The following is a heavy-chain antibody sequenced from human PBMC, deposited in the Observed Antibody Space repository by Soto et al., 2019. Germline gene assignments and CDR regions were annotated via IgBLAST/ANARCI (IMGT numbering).Heavy chain of an antibody. CDR1: GFSLSTSGLG. CDR2: IYWNDDK. Sequence: QITLKESGPTLVRPTQPLTLTCTFSGFSLSTSGLGVGWIRQPPGKALEWLALIYWNDDKRYSPSLKARLTITNDTSKNQVVLTMTNMDPVDTATYYCAHRPSGWYLFDYWGQGTLVTVSS. V-gene: IGHV2-5*01. J-gene: IGHJ4*02. D-gene: IGHD6-19*01. CDR3: AHRPSGWYLFDY.